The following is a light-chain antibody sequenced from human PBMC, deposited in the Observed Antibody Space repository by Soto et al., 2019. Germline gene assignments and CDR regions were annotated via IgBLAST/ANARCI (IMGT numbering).Light chain of an antibody. CDR3: QHYDNLPLT. CDR1: RTVSNR. CDR2: GAS. J-gene: IGKJ4*01. V-gene: IGKV3-15*01. Sequence: EILMTQSPDTLSVYPRERVTLSCRASRTVSNRLAWYQHKPGQAPRLLISGASTGATGIPPRFRGSGSGTEFTLTISSLQPEDIATYYCQHYDNLPLTFGGGTKVDIK.